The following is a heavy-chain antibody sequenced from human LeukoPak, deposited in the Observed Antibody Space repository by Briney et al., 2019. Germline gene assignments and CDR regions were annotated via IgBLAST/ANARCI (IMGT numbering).Heavy chain of an antibody. CDR3: ARDKSGSDSARGAVIDI. D-gene: IGHD1-26*01. Sequence: PGGSLRLSCAASGFTFSSYTMNWVRKAPGKGLEWISYISSSSSIMYYADSVKGRFSISRDNAKNSLYLQMNSLRDEDTGVYYCARDKSGSDSARGAVIDICGQGAMVTVP. V-gene: IGHV3-48*02. CDR1: GFTFSSYT. J-gene: IGHJ3*02. CDR2: ISSSSSIM.